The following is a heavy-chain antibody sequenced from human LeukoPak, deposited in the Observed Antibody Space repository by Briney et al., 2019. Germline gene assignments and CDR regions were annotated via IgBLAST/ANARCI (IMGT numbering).Heavy chain of an antibody. CDR2: IFYSGST. V-gene: IGHV4-59*04. J-gene: IGHJ3*02. CDR1: GGSISSNY. CDR3: ARHLTNWESVAAPPASDAFGI. D-gene: IGHD6-19*01. Sequence: PSETLSLTCTVSGGSISSNYWSWIRQPPGKELEWIGTIFYSGSTYYNPSLQGRVTMSVDTSKNQFSLELRSVTAADTSLYYCARHLTNWESVAAPPASDAFGIWGQGSMVTVSS.